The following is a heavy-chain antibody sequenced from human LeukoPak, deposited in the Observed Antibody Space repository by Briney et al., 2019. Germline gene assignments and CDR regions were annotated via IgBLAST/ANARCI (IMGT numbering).Heavy chain of an antibody. J-gene: IGHJ3*02. D-gene: IGHD6-19*01. CDR3: ARIAVAGYDWQAAFDI. Sequence: SETLSLTCAVSGYSISSGYYWGWIRQPPGKGLEWIGSIYHSGSTYYNPSLKSRVTISVDTSKNQFSLKLSSVTAADTAVYYCARIAVAGYDWQAAFDIWGQGTMVTVSS. CDR2: IYHSGST. CDR1: GYSISSGYY. V-gene: IGHV4-38-2*01.